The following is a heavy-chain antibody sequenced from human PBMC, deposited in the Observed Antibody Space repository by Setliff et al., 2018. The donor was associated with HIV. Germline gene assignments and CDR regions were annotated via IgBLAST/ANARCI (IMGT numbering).Heavy chain of an antibody. CDR3: ARERTDYYDRRRRSPYNIDG. V-gene: IGHV1-8*02. CDR1: GYTFSNYD. D-gene: IGHD3-22*01. Sequence: ASVKVSCKSSGYTFSNYDINWVRQAAGQGLEWMGRMNPDSRNTGYAQRFEGRVTLTWDTSISTAYLELNHLKSDDTAVYYCARERTDYYDRRRRSPYNIDGLARGATVTGSS. CDR2: MNPDSRNT. J-gene: IGHJ6*03.